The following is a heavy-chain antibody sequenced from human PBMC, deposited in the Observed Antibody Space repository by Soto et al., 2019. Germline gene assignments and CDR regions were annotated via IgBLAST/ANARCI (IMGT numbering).Heavy chain of an antibody. CDR1: GFRISSYA. V-gene: IGHV3-23*01. Sequence: EVRLLESGGGLVHPGGSLTLSCAAYGFRISSYAMSWVRQAPGKGLECVSSISSGAKTYYTDSVRGRLAISRDNPKNTLYLKLSVLSADDTAIYYWAKASPTVKSAGMDVWGQGTTVAVSS. CDR2: ISSGAKT. J-gene: IGHJ6*02. CDR3: AKASPTVKSAGMDV.